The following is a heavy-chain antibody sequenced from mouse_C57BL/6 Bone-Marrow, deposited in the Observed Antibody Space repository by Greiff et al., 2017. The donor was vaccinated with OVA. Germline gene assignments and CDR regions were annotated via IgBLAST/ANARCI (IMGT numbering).Heavy chain of an antibody. CDR3: AGRPTVGYFDV. CDR1: GYTFTDHT. Sequence: VQLQQSDAELVKPGASVKISCKVSGYTFTDHTIHWMKQRPEQGLEWIGHIYPRDGSSRYNEKFKGKATLTEDKSSNTTYMQLNSLTSEDAAVIFCAGRPTVGYFDVWGSGTAVTVTS. D-gene: IGHD1-1*01. J-gene: IGHJ1*01. V-gene: IGHV1-78*01. CDR2: IYPRDGSS.